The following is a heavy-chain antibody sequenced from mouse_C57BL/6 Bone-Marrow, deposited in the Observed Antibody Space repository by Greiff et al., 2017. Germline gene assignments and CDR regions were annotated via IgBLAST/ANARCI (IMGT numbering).Heavy chain of an antibody. CDR1: GYTFTNYW. CDR3: ARGGPLGSNYVNYAMDY. Sequence: QVQLQQSGAELVRPGTSVKMSCKASGYTFTNYWIGWAKQRPGHGLEWIGDIYPGGGYTNYNEKFKGKATLTADKSSSTAYMQFSSLTSEDSAIYYCARGGPLGSNYVNYAMDYWGQGTSVTVSS. V-gene: IGHV1-63*01. CDR2: IYPGGGYT. J-gene: IGHJ4*01. D-gene: IGHD2-5*01.